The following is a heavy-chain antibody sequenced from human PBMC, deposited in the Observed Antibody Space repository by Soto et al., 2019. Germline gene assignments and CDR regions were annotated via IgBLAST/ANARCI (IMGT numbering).Heavy chain of an antibody. CDR3: AGTGHSSSWYGTVVDV. J-gene: IGHJ6*02. Sequence: PSETLSLTCTVSGGSISSSSYYWGWIRQPPGKGLEWIGSIYYSGSTYYNPSLKSRVTISVDTSKNQFSLKLSSVTAADTVVYYCAGTGHSSSWYGTVVDVWGQGTTVT. CDR1: GGSISSSSYY. V-gene: IGHV4-39*01. CDR2: IYYSGST. D-gene: IGHD6-13*01.